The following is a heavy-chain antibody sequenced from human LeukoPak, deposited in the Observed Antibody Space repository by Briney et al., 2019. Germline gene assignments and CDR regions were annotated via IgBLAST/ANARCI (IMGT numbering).Heavy chain of an antibody. Sequence: GGSLRLSCAASGFTFSSYAMHWVRQAPGKGLVWVAVISYDGSNKYYADSVKGRFTISRDNSKNTLYLQMNSLRAEDTAVYYCAREGGSIVGAANYYGMDVWGQGTTVTVSS. D-gene: IGHD1-26*01. J-gene: IGHJ6*02. CDR3: AREGGSIVGAANYYGMDV. CDR1: GFTFSSYA. CDR2: ISYDGSNK. V-gene: IGHV3-30*04.